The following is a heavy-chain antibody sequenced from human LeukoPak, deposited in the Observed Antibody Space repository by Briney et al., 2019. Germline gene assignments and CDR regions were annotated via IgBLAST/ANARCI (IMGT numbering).Heavy chain of an antibody. CDR3: AKDLRVAGVAIDDDY. V-gene: IGHV3-21*01. CDR1: GFTFSSYS. Sequence: GGSLRLSCAASGFTFSSYSMNWVRQAPGKGLEWVSSISSSSSYIYYADSVKGRFTISRDNAKNSLYLQMNSLRAEDTAVYYCAKDLRVAGVAIDDDYWGQGTLVTVSS. J-gene: IGHJ4*02. D-gene: IGHD5/OR15-5a*01. CDR2: ISSSSSYI.